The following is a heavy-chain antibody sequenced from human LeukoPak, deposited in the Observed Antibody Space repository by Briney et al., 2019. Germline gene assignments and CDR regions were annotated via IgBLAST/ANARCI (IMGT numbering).Heavy chain of an antibody. CDR2: INHSGST. CDR3: ARGRRVGATEGDLDY. V-gene: IGHV4-34*01. J-gene: IGHJ4*02. Sequence: PSETLSLTCAVYGGSFSGYYWNWVRQPPGKGLEWIREINHSGSTNYNPSLKSRVTISVDTSKNQFSLKLSSVTAADTAVYYCARGRRVGATEGDLDYWGQGTLVTVSS. CDR1: GGSFSGYY. D-gene: IGHD1-26*01.